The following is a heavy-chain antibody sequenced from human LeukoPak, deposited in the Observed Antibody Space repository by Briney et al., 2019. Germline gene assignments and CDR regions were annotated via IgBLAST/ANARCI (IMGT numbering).Heavy chain of an antibody. CDR3: ARSGGYSHGPFDY. Sequence: PGGSLRLSCAASGFTFSSYSMNWVRQAPGKGLEWVSSISSSSSYIYYADSVKGRFTISRDNAKNSLYLQMNSLRAEDTAVYYCARSGGYSHGPFDYWGQEPWSPSPQ. J-gene: IGHJ4*01. CDR1: GFTFSSYS. V-gene: IGHV3-21*01. D-gene: IGHD5-18*01. CDR2: ISSSSSYI.